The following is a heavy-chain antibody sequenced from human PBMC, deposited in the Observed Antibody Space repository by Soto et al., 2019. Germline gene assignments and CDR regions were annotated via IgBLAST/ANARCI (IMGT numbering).Heavy chain of an antibody. CDR2: IYYSGST. J-gene: IGHJ5*02. V-gene: IGHV4-31*03. Sequence: SETLSLTCTVSGGSISSGGYYWSWIRQHPGKGLEWIGYIYYSGSTYYNPSLKSRVTISVDTSKNQFSLKLSSVTAADTAVYYCARFVCSGGSCYRNWFDPWGQGTLVTVSS. CDR1: GGSISSGGYY. D-gene: IGHD2-15*01. CDR3: ARFVCSGGSCYRNWFDP.